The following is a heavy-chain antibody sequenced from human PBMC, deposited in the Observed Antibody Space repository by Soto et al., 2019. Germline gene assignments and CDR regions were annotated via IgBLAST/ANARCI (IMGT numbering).Heavy chain of an antibody. D-gene: IGHD5-12*01. CDR2: IIPIFGTA. J-gene: IGHJ4*02. CDR3: AKDPGGPVATNREGVGY. Sequence: QVQLVQSGAEVKKPGSSVKVSCKASGGTFSSYAISWVRQAPGQGLEWMGGIIPIFGTANYAQKFQGRVTITADESTSTAYMELSSLRSEDTAVYYCAKDPGGPVATNREGVGYWGQGTLVTVSS. V-gene: IGHV1-69*01. CDR1: GGTFSSYA.